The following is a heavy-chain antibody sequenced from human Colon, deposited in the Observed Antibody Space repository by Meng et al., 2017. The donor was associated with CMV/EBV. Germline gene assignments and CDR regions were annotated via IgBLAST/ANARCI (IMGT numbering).Heavy chain of an antibody. D-gene: IGHD4/OR15-4a*01. V-gene: IGHV3-23*03. Sequence: GGSLRLSCAASGFTFSSYAMSWVRQAPGKGLEWVSVIYSGGSSTYYADSVTGRFTISRDNAKNSLFLQMNSLRAEDTAVYYCARGADLDFWGQGTLVTVSS. CDR1: GFTFSSYA. CDR2: IYSGGSST. J-gene: IGHJ4*02. CDR3: ARGADLDF.